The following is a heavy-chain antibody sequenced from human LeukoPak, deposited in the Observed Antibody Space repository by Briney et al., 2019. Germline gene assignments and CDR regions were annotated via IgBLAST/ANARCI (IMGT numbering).Heavy chain of an antibody. CDR2: ISGSGGST. CDR1: GFTFSSYA. D-gene: IGHD5-12*01. J-gene: IGHJ6*02. V-gene: IGHV3-23*01. CDR3: AKDLYSGYDYLLYRYYYYGMDV. Sequence: GGSLRLSCAASGFTFSSYAMSWVRQAPGKGLEWVSAISGSGGSTYYADSVKGRFTISRDNSKNTLYLQMNSLRAEDTAVYYCAKDLYSGYDYLLYRYYYYGMDVWGQGTTVTVSS.